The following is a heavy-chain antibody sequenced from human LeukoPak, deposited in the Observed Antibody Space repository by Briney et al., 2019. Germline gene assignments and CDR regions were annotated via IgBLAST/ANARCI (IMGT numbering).Heavy chain of an antibody. J-gene: IGHJ2*01. CDR3: ARRGGKNYGDYGYFDL. CDR1: GYTFTSYG. D-gene: IGHD4-17*01. V-gene: IGHV1-18*01. CDR2: ISAYNGNT. Sequence: ASAKVSCKASGYTFTSYGISWVRQAPGQGLEWMGWISAYNGNTNYAQKIQGRVTMTTDTSTSTAYMELRSLRSDDTAVYYCARRGGKNYGDYGYFDLWGRGTLVTVSS.